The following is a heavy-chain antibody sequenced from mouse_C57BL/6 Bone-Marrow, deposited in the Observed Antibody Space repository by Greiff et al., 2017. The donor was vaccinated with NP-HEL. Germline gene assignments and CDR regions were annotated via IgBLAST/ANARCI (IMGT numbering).Heavy chain of an antibody. V-gene: IGHV14-4*01. Sequence: VHVKQSGAELVRPGASVKLSCTASGFNIKDDYMHWVKQRPEQGLEWIGWIDPENGDTEYASKFQGKATITADTSSNTAYLQLSSLTSEDTAVYYCTTGLRRGQNFDYWGQGTTLTVSS. CDR2: IDPENGDT. D-gene: IGHD2-4*01. CDR3: TTGLRRGQNFDY. J-gene: IGHJ2*01. CDR1: GFNIKDDY.